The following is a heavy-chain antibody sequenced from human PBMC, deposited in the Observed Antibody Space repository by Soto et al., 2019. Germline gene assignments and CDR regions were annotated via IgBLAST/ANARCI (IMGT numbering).Heavy chain of an antibody. Sequence: QVQLVEYGGGVVQPGRSLRLSCAASGFTFSPYTMHWVRQAPGKGLEWVAVISYDGNDKDYADSVKGRFTISRDNSKNTLYLQMNSLRAEDTAVYYCARGGGFCGGDCYKGGIDYWGQQGTLVTVSS. CDR2: ISYDGNDK. D-gene: IGHD2-21*02. CDR1: GFTFSPYT. V-gene: IGHV3-30-3*01. CDR3: ARGGGFCGGDCYKGGIDY. J-gene: IGHJ4*02.